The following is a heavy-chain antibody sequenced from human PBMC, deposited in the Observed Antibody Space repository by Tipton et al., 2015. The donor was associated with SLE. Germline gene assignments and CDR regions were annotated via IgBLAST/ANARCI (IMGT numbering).Heavy chain of an antibody. CDR3: ARHSGGSFYLPFDY. V-gene: IGHV4-39*07. CDR2: IYYSGTT. Sequence: TLSLTCTVSGGSINSRDYHWGWIRQPPGEGLEWIGSIYYSGTTYYNPSLMSRVTILLDTSRNQFSLKLSSVTAADTAVYYCARHSGGSFYLPFDYWGQGTLVNVSS. J-gene: IGHJ4*02. CDR1: GGSINSRDYH. D-gene: IGHD1-26*01.